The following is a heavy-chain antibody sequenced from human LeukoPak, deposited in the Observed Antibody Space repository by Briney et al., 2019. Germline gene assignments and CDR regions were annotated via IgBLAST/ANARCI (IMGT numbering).Heavy chain of an antibody. Sequence: GGPLNLSCEAPGFPVSSNYLSWVGQAQGKGLEWVSLIFGGGNTYYADSVKGRFTISRHNSNNTLYLQMNSLRPEDTAVYYCARDQGSYWGQGTLVTVSS. CDR2: IFGGGNT. J-gene: IGHJ4*02. CDR1: GFPVSSNY. V-gene: IGHV3-53*04. D-gene: IGHD3-10*01. CDR3: ARDQGSY.